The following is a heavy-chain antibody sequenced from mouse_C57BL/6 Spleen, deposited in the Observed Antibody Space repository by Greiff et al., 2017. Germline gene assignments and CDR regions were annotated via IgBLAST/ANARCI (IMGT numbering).Heavy chain of an antibody. CDR3: ARSPYAMDY. J-gene: IGHJ4*01. Sequence: QVQLQQPGAELVMPGASVKLSCKASGYTFTSYWMHWVKQRPGQGLEWIGEIDPSDSDTNYNQKFKGKSTLTVDKSTSTAYMQLSSLTSEDSAVYYSARSPYAMDYWGQGTSVTVSS. V-gene: IGHV1-69*01. CDR1: GYTFTSYW. CDR2: IDPSDSDT.